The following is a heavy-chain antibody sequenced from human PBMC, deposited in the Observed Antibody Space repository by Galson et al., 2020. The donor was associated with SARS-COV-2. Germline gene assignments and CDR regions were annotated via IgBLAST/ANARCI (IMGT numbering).Heavy chain of an antibody. CDR3: TTDEEVSYYDSSGYYYVDY. J-gene: IGHJ4*02. V-gene: IGHV3-15*01. CDR2: IKSKTDGGTT. CDR1: GFTFSNAW. D-gene: IGHD3-22*01. Sequence: GESLKISCAASGFTFSNAWMSWVRQAPGKGLEWVGRIKSKTDGGTTDYAAPVKGRFTISRDDSKNTLYLQMNSLKTEDTAVYYCTTDEEVSYYDSSGYYYVDYWGQGTLVTVSS.